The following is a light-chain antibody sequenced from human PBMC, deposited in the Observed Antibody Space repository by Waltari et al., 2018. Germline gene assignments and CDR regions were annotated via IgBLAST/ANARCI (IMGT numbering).Light chain of an antibody. CDR1: QSVRNN. J-gene: IGKJ1*01. V-gene: IGKV3-15*01. CDR2: GAS. Sequence: EIVMTQSPATLSVSPGERATLSCRASQSVRNNLVWYQQKPGQAPRLPIYGASTRVTGIPARFSGSGSGTEFTLNISSLQSEDFAVYYCQQYNNWPPWTFGQGTKVEIK. CDR3: QQYNNWPPWT.